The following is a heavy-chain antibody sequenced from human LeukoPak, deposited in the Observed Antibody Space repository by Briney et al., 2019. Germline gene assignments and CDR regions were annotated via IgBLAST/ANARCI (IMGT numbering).Heavy chain of an antibody. D-gene: IGHD4-11*01. J-gene: IGHJ4*02. V-gene: IGHV3-23*01. CDR1: GITFHNYA. CDR3: ATSTATTYY. Sequence: GGSLRLSRVASGITFHNYAMNWVRQAPGKGLEWVSVIGGSGGSTYYADSVKGRFTISRDNSKNILYLQLNSLRAEDTAIYYCATSTATTYYWGQGTLVTVSS. CDR2: IGGSGGST.